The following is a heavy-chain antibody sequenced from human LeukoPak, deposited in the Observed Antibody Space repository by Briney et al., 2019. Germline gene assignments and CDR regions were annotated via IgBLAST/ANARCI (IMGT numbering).Heavy chain of an antibody. D-gene: IGHD2-15*01. J-gene: IGHJ3*02. Sequence: ASVKVSCKASEYTFTSYDINWVQQATGQGLEWMGWMNPNSGNTGYAQKFQGRVTITRNTSISTAYMELSSLRSEDTAVYYCARVSGWPHDAFDIWGQGTMVTVSS. CDR1: EYTFTSYD. CDR2: MNPNSGNT. V-gene: IGHV1-8*03. CDR3: ARVSGWPHDAFDI.